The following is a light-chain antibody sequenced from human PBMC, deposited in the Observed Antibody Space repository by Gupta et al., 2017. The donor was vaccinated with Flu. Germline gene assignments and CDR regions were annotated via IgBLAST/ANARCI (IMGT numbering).Light chain of an antibody. CDR3: QQYCSSPWT. Sequence: IQLTQSPSTLSASVGDRVTITCRASQTIGSWLAWYQKKPGRAPKSLIYKASSLETGVPSRFSGSGSGTEFSLTISSLQPDDFATYYFQQYCSSPWTFGQGTKVEIK. CDR1: QTIGSW. V-gene: IGKV1-5*03. CDR2: KAS. J-gene: IGKJ1*01.